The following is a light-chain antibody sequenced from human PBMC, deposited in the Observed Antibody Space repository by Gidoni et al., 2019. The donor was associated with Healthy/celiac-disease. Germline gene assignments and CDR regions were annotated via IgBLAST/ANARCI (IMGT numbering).Light chain of an antibody. CDR3: GTWDSSLSAGV. CDR2: DNN. Sequence: QSVFTQPPSVSAAPGPKVTISCSVSSSNIGNNYVSWYQQLPGTAPKLLIYDNNKRPSGIPDRFSGSKSGTSATLGITGLQTGDEADYYCGTWDSSLSAGVFGTGTKVTVL. J-gene: IGLJ1*01. V-gene: IGLV1-51*01. CDR1: SSNIGNNY.